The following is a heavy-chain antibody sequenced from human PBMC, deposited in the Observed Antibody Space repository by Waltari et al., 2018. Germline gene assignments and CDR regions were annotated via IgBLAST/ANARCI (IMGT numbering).Heavy chain of an antibody. D-gene: IGHD3-16*01. CDR3: VREKDLDGGCVFDY. CDR2: TNKDGSGT. J-gene: IGHJ4*02. CDR1: GFGCRHYW. Sequence: EVQLVESGGGLVQPGGSLRLSCEAPGFGCRHYWMDWVRQVPGKGLVWVARTNKDGSGTAYADSVEGRLTISRDNAKSTLHLQMTSLTAEDTAVYYCVREKDLDGGCVFDYWGRGTLVTVSS. V-gene: IGHV3-74*01.